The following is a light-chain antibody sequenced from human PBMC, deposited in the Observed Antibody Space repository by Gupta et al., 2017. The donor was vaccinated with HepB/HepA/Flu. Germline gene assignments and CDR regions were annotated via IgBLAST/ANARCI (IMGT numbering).Light chain of an antibody. CDR1: QSVGDY. CDR3: QQRRSWPPVT. J-gene: IGKJ4*01. Sequence: EIVLTPSPATLSLSPGERATLSCRARQSVGDYLAWFQQKPGQAPRLLIYDASTRDTGIAARFSGSGSGKDLTLTISSREQEDFAVYYCQQRRSWPPVTFGGGTKVEIK. V-gene: IGKV3-11*01. CDR2: DAS.